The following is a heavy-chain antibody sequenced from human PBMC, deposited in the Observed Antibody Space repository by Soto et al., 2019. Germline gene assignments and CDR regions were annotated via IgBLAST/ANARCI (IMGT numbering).Heavy chain of an antibody. CDR1: GVTLSIHG. CDR2: INTDGSRT. D-gene: IGHD3-16*01. CDR3: ASSMIWKLDLNY. J-gene: IGHJ4*02. Sequence: WESXRLSCAASGVTLSIHGVHVFRQAPGKGLVFVSRINTDGSRTNYADYVKGRLTVSRENDKNTMYLQMKSMRAEDTDVYYCASSMIWKLDLNYWGQRPLV. V-gene: IGHV3-74*01.